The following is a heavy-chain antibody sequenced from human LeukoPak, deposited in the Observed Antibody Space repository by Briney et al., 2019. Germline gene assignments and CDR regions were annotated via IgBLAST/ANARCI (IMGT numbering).Heavy chain of an antibody. V-gene: IGHV3-23*01. J-gene: IGHJ4*02. CDR1: GFTFSSYA. Sequence: GGSLRLSCAASGFTFSSYAMGWVHQAPGKGLEWVSAINGGGGRTYYADSVKGRFTISRDNSKNTLYLQMNSLRAEDTAVYYCAKGGIAAPFDYSGQGTLVTVSS. CDR2: INGGGGRT. D-gene: IGHD6-13*01. CDR3: AKGGIAAPFDY.